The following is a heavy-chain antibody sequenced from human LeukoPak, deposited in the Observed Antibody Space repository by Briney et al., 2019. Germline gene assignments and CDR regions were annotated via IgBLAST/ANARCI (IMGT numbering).Heavy chain of an antibody. CDR3: ARDAWLQTPLYFDY. D-gene: IGHD5-24*01. CDR1: GFTFSSYD. J-gene: IGHJ4*02. V-gene: IGHV3-23*01. Sequence: GGSLRLSCAVSGFTFSSYDMSWVRQAPGKGLEWVSGISGSGGSTYYADSVKGRFTISRDNAKNSLYLQMNSLRAEDTAVYYCARDAWLQTPLYFDYWGQGTLVTVSS. CDR2: ISGSGGST.